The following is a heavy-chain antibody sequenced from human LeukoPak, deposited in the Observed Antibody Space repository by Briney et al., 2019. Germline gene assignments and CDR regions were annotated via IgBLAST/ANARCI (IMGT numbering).Heavy chain of an antibody. Sequence: SETLSLTCTVSGYSISSGYYWGWIRQPPGKGLEWIGSIYHSGSTYYNPSLKSRVTISVDTSKNQFSLKLSSVTAADTAVYYCARGGPLHYDYVWGSYRFPFFEGWGQGTLVTVSS. J-gene: IGHJ4*02. CDR3: ARGGPLHYDYVWGSYRFPFFEG. V-gene: IGHV4-38-2*02. D-gene: IGHD3-16*02. CDR2: IYHSGST. CDR1: GYSISSGYY.